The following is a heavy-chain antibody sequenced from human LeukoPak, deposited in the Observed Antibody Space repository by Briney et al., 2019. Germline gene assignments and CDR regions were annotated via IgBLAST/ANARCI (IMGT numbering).Heavy chain of an antibody. CDR1: GYTLTGNY. Sequence: GASVKVSCKASGYTLTGNYMHWVRQAPGQGLEWMGWINTNSGVTKYAQNFQGRVTMTRDTSSSTAYMELSRLRSDDTAVYYCAREGIVVRPDYYFDYWGQGTLVTVSS. CDR2: INTNSGVT. V-gene: IGHV1-2*02. CDR3: AREGIVVRPDYYFDY. J-gene: IGHJ4*02. D-gene: IGHD6-6*01.